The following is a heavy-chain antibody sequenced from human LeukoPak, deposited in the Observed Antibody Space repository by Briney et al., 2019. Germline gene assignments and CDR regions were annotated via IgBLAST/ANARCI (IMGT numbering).Heavy chain of an antibody. CDR1: AFTLSSHS. Sequence: MSGRSLRPSCAAYAFTLSSHSIDSVCPEPGKGMEWDSSMSSSSRYIHSADSVKGRFTISRDNAKNPMYLQMNSLRAEDTAVYYCARDLYDSGAYSSTIDYWGQETLVTVSS. D-gene: IGHD3-22*01. CDR2: MSSSSRYI. CDR3: ARDLYDSGAYSSTIDY. J-gene: IGHJ4*02. V-gene: IGHV3-21*06.